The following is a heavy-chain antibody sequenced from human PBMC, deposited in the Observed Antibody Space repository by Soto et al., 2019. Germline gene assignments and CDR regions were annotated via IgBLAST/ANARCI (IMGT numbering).Heavy chain of an antibody. CDR3: ARGTHKMRAFDI. CDR1: GGSISSGGYS. J-gene: IGHJ3*02. CDR2: IYHSGST. Sequence: SETLSLTCAVSGGSISSGGYSWSWIRQPPGKGLEWIGYIYHSGSTYYNPSLKSRVTISVDRSKNRFSLKLSSVTAADTAVYYCARGTHKMRAFDIWGQGTMVTVSS. V-gene: IGHV4-30-2*01.